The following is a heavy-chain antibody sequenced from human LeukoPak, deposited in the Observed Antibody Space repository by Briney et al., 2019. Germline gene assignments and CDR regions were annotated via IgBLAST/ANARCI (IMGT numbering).Heavy chain of an antibody. V-gene: IGHV3-7*01. D-gene: IGHD6-6*01. CDR1: GFTFSSYW. J-gene: IGHJ4*02. CDR2: IKEDGSEK. Sequence: GGSLRLSCAASGFTFSSYWMSWVRQAPGKGLEWVANIKEDGSEKYYVGSVRGRFTISRDNAKNSLYLQMNSLRTEDTAVYYCTNSYTTSSLTPFDCWGQGTLVTVSS. CDR3: TNSYTTSSLTPFDC.